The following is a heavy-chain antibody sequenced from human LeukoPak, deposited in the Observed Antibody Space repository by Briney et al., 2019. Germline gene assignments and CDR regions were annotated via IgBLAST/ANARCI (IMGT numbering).Heavy chain of an antibody. CDR1: GYSISITSYY. CDR3: ARGPPDCSSTSCYAFDAFDI. V-gene: IGHV4-39*07. CDR2: MYSSGST. Sequence: SETLSLTCTVSGYSISITSYYWGWIRQPPGKGLEWIGSMYSSGSTYYNPSLKSRVTISVDTSKNQFSLKLSSVTAADTAVYYCARGPPDCSSTSCYAFDAFDIWGQGTMVTVSS. D-gene: IGHD2-2*01. J-gene: IGHJ3*02.